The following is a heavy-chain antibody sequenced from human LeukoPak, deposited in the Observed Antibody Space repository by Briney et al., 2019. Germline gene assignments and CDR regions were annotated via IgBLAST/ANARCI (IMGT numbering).Heavy chain of an antibody. CDR2: SSGSGGST. CDR1: GFTFSSYA. V-gene: IGHV3-23*01. D-gene: IGHD2-15*01. CDR3: AKFGARRVVVVAATAGPFDY. J-gene: IGHJ4*02. Sequence: GGSLRLSCAASGFTFSSYAMSWVRQAPGKGLEWVSASSGSGGSTYYADSVKGRFTISRDNSKNTLYLQMNSLRAEDTAVYYCAKFGARRVVVVAATAGPFDYWGQGTLVTVSS.